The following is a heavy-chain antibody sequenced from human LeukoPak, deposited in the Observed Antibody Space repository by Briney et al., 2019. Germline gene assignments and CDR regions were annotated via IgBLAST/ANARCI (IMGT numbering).Heavy chain of an antibody. J-gene: IGHJ4*02. Sequence: PGGSLRLSCAASGFTFSSYWMHWVRQAPGKGLEWVSYISISGSTIYYADSVKGRFTISRDNAKNSLYLQMNSLRAEDTAVYYCARDRSGYSGYDFFDYWGQGALVTVSS. CDR3: ARDRSGYSGYDFFDY. CDR2: ISISGSTI. CDR1: GFTFSSYW. D-gene: IGHD5-12*01. V-gene: IGHV3-48*04.